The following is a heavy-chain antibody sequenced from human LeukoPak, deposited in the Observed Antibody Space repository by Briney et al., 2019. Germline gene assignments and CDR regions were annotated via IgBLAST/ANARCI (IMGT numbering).Heavy chain of an antibody. Sequence: PGGSLRLSCAASGFTFSSYWMNWARQAPGKGLEWVASINHNGNVNYYVDSVKGRFTISRDNAKNSLYLQMSNLRAEDTAVYYCARLYRGSYHFEYWGQGTLVTVSS. V-gene: IGHV3-7*03. CDR3: ARLYRGSYHFEY. CDR2: INHNGNVN. D-gene: IGHD1-26*01. CDR1: GFTFSSYW. J-gene: IGHJ4*02.